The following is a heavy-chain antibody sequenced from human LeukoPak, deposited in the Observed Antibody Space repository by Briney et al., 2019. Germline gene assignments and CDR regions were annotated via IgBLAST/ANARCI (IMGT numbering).Heavy chain of an antibody. J-gene: IGHJ5*02. Sequence: ASVKVSCKASGYTFTSYGISWVRQAPGQGLEWMGWISAYNGNTNYAQKLQGRVTMTTDTSTSTAYMELRSLRSDDTAVYYCARNYYDSSGYFVSGGWFDPWGQGTLVTVSS. D-gene: IGHD3-22*01. CDR1: GYTFTSYG. CDR2: ISAYNGNT. CDR3: ARNYYDSSGYFVSGGWFDP. V-gene: IGHV1-18*01.